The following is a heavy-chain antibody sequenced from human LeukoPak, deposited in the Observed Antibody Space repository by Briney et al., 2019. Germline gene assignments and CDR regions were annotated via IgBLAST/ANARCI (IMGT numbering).Heavy chain of an antibody. D-gene: IGHD3-22*01. CDR3: ARGEDSSGYYNLLFDY. J-gene: IGHJ4*02. V-gene: IGHV4-59*01. CDR1: GVSISGNY. CDR2: IFHDGVA. Sequence: SETLSLTCAVSGVSISGNYWSWIRQSPEKGLEWIGNIFHDGVADYNPSLESRVTILPDTSKNQFSLRLTSVTAADTAVYYCARGEDSSGYYNLLFDYWGQGTLVTVSS.